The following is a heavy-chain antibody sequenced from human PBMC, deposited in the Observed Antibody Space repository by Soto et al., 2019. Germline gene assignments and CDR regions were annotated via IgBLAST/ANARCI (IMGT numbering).Heavy chain of an antibody. V-gene: IGHV3-7*05. D-gene: IGHD3-22*01. CDR3: ARGIAIAPGIDAFDI. CDR1: GFTFSSYW. Sequence: GGSLRLSCAASGFTFSSYWMSWVRQAPGKGLEWVANIKQDGSEKYYVDSVKGRFTISRDNAKNSLYLQMNSLRAEDTAVYYCARGIAIAPGIDAFDIWGQGTMVTVSS. J-gene: IGHJ3*02. CDR2: IKQDGSEK.